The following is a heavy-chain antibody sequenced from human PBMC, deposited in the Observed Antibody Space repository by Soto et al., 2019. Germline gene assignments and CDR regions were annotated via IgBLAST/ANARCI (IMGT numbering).Heavy chain of an antibody. CDR3: ARDVHRSVYYCYGMDV. V-gene: IGHV3-30-3*01. J-gene: IGHJ6*02. CDR2: ISYDGSNK. Sequence: QVQLVESGGGVVQPGRSLRLSCAASGFTFSSYAMHWVRQAPGKGLEWVAVISYDGSNKYYADSVKGRFTISRDNSKNTLYLQMNSRRAEDTAVYYCARDVHRSVYYCYGMDVWGQGTTVTVSS. CDR1: GFTFSSYA. D-gene: IGHD2-21*01.